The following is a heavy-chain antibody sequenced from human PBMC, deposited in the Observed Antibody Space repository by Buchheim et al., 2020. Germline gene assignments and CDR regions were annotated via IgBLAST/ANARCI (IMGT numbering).Heavy chain of an antibody. Sequence: EVQLVESGGGLVKPGGSLRLSCAASGFTFSSYSMNWVRQAPGKGLEWVSSISSSSSYIYYADSVKGRFTISRDNAKNSLYLQMNSLRAEDTAVYYCARVPGHDYSNYVFPWYYYYGMDVWGQGTT. J-gene: IGHJ6*02. CDR1: GFTFSSYS. CDR2: ISSSSSYI. V-gene: IGHV3-21*01. CDR3: ARVPGHDYSNYVFPWYYYYGMDV. D-gene: IGHD4-11*01.